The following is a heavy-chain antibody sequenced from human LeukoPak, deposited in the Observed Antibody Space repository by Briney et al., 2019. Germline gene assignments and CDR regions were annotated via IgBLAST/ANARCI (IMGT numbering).Heavy chain of an antibody. CDR2: MNPNSGNT. CDR1: GYNFTSYD. Sequence: GAPVKVSCKASGYNFTSYDINWVRQATGQGLEWMGWMNPNSGNTGYAQKFQGRVSMTWNTSISTAYMELSSLKSEDTAVYYCAKIGAAARRTPNPRWFDPWGQGTLVTVSS. V-gene: IGHV1-8*01. J-gene: IGHJ5*02. CDR3: AKIGAAARRTPNPRWFDP. D-gene: IGHD6-6*01.